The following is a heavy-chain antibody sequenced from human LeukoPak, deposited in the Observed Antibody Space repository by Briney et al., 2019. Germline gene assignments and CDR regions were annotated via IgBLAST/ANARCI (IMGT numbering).Heavy chain of an antibody. CDR1: GGSFSGYY. Sequence: SETLSLTCAVYGGSFSGYYWSWIRQPPGKGLEWIGEINHSGSTNYNPSLKSRVTISVDTSKNQFSLKLSSVTAADTAVYYCATFLWFGEFSFDYWGQGTLVTVSS. CDR2: INHSGST. CDR3: ATFLWFGEFSFDY. D-gene: IGHD3-10*01. J-gene: IGHJ4*02. V-gene: IGHV4-34*01.